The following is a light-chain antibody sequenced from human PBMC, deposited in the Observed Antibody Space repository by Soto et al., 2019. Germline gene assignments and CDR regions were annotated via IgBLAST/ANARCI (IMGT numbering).Light chain of an antibody. Sequence: QSVLTQPASVSGSPGQSVTISCTGTSSDVGAYKFVSWYQQYPGQAPRLIIYQVSKRPSGVPDRFSGSKSGNTASLTISGLQAEDEADYFCNSYAGTSTFGYVFGTGAKVTVL. CDR1: SSDVGAYKF. CDR2: QVS. V-gene: IGLV2-8*01. J-gene: IGLJ1*01. CDR3: NSYAGTSTFGYV.